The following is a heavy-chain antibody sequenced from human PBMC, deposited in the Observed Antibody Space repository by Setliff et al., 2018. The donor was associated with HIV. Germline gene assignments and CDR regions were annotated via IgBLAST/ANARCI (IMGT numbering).Heavy chain of an antibody. V-gene: IGHV3-23*01. CDR3: AKKTAAYTSGSWLHY. CDR2: ISGSGGDT. Sequence: GGSLRLSCAASGFTFSSYAMTWVRQAPGKGLECVAVISGSGGDTYYADSVKGRFVISRGKSKSTLYLQMNSLRAEDTAVYYCAKKTAAYTSGSWLHYWGQGTLVTVSS. CDR1: GFTFSSYA. J-gene: IGHJ4*02. D-gene: IGHD3-10*01.